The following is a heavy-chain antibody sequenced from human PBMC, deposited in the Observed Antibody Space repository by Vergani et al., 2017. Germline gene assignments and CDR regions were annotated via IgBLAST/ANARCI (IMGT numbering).Heavy chain of an antibody. Sequence: QVQLVESVGGVVQSGRSLRLSCAASGFTFSSYAMHWVRQAPGKGLEWLAVISYDGSNKYYADSVKGRFTISRDNSKNTLYLQMNSLRDEDSAVYKCARDFSKDDSTGYYFHGDAFHIWGQGTMVTVSS. CDR2: ISYDGSNK. CDR1: GFTFSSYA. CDR3: ARDFSKDDSTGYYFHGDAFHI. D-gene: IGHD3-22*01. V-gene: IGHV3-30-3*01. J-gene: IGHJ3*02.